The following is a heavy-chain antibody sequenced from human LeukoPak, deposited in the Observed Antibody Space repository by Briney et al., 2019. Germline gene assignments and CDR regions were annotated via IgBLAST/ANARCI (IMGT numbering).Heavy chain of an antibody. CDR1: GGSISSSSYY. J-gene: IGHJ6*02. V-gene: IGHV4-39*01. D-gene: IGHD1-26*01. CDR2: ICYSGST. CDR3: GGSGSYYYYYGMDV. Sequence: SETLSLTCTVSGGSISSSSYYWGWIRQPPGKGLEWIGSICYSGSTYYNPSLKSRVTISVDTSKNQFSLKLSSVTAADTAVYYCGGSGSYYYYYGMDVWGQGTTVTVSS.